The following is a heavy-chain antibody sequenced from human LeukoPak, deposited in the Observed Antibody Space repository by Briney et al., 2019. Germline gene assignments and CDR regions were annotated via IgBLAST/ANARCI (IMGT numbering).Heavy chain of an antibody. Sequence: PSETLSLTCTVSGGSISSSSYYWGWIRQPPGKGLEWIGSIYYSGSTYYNPSLKSRVTISVDTSKNQFSLKLSSVTAADTAVYYCARGQGGSWYRPYYFDYWGQGTLVTVSS. V-gene: IGHV4-39*01. J-gene: IGHJ4*02. CDR3: ARGQGGSWYRPYYFDY. CDR2: IYYSGST. CDR1: GGSISSSSYY. D-gene: IGHD6-13*01.